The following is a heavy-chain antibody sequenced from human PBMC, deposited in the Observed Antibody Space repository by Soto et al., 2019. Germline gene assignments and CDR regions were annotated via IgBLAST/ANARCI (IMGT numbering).Heavy chain of an antibody. D-gene: IGHD6-13*01. Sequence: QVQLVESGGGVVQPGRSLRLSCAASGFTFSSYAMHWVRQAPGKGLEWVAVISYDGSNKYYADSVKGRFTISRDNSKNTLYLQMNSLRAEDTAVYYCARDTSKYSSSWLYYFDYWGQGTLVTVSS. CDR2: ISYDGSNK. J-gene: IGHJ4*02. CDR1: GFTFSSYA. V-gene: IGHV3-30-3*01. CDR3: ARDTSKYSSSWLYYFDY.